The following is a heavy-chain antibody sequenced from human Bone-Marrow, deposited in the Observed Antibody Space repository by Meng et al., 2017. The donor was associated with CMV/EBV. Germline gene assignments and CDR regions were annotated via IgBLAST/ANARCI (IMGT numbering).Heavy chain of an antibody. CDR1: GGSISSSSYY. CDR2: IYYSGST. D-gene: IGHD2-2*02. Sequence: GSLRLSCTVSGGSISSSSYYWGWIRQPPGKGLEWIGSIYYSGSTYYNPSLKSRVTISVDTSKNQFSLKLSSVTAADTAVYYCARVNRYCSSTSCYTPDAFDIWGQGTMVTVSS. CDR3: ARVNRYCSSTSCYTPDAFDI. J-gene: IGHJ3*02. V-gene: IGHV4-39*07.